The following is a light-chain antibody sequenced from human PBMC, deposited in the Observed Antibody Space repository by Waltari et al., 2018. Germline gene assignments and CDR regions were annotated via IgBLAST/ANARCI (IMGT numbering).Light chain of an antibody. Sequence: DIQVTQTPTTLSESVGGRVTITCRASQCISIWLAWYQQKPGKAPKLLIDKASSLESVVPSRFSASASRTEVTLTMSILQPDDFATFYCQQYNSYSGAFGQVTKVQIK. CDR1: QCISIW. V-gene: IGKV1-5*03. CDR2: KAS. J-gene: IGKJ1*01. CDR3: QQYNSYSGA.